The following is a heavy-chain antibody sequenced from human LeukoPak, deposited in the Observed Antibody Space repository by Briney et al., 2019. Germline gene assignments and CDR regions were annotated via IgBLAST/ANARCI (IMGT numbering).Heavy chain of an antibody. Sequence: GGSLRLSCAASGFTVSSNYMSWVRQAPGKGLEWVSVIYSGGSTYYADSVKGRFTISRDNSKNTLYLQMNSLSAEDTAVYYCARVHDSSGYYYDYWGQGTLVTVSS. CDR3: ARVHDSSGYYYDY. D-gene: IGHD3-22*01. CDR2: IYSGGST. CDR1: GFTVSSNY. V-gene: IGHV3-66*01. J-gene: IGHJ4*02.